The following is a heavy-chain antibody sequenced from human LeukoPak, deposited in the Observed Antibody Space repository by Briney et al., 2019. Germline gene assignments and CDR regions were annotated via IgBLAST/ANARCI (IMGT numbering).Heavy chain of an antibody. D-gene: IGHD3-3*01. CDR2: ISAYNGYT. CDR3: ARDNVLRSADAFDI. V-gene: IGHV1-18*01. Sequence: VASVKVSCTASGYTFTSYGISWVRQAPGQGLGWMGWISAYNGYTNYAQKLQGRVTMTTDTSTSTAYMELRSLRSDDTAVYYCARDNVLRSADAFDIWGQGTMVTVSS. CDR1: GYTFTSYG. J-gene: IGHJ3*02.